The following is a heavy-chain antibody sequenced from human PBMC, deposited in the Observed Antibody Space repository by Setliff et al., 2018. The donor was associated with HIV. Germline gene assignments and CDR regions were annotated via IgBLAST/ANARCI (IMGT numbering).Heavy chain of an antibody. CDR2: ITSVSNYI. CDR3: ARGLYPLPDAFDI. CDR1: GFTFSTYT. Sequence: PGESLRLSCAPSGFTFSTYTMNWVRQAPGKGLEWVSSITSVSNYIYYADSVQGRFTISRDDAKNSLFLQMNSLRAEDTAIYYCARGLYPLPDAFDIWGQGTMVTVSS. J-gene: IGHJ3*02. V-gene: IGHV3-21*01. D-gene: IGHD2-2*02.